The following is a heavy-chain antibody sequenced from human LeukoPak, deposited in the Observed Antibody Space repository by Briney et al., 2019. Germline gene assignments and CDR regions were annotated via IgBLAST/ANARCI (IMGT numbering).Heavy chain of an antibody. CDR3: ARHRRARFDPFDI. V-gene: IGHV5-51*01. D-gene: IGHD3-3*01. Sequence: GESLKISRKGSGYSFTSYWIGWVRQMPGKGLEWMGIIYPGDSDTRYSPSFQGQVTISADKSISTAYLQWSSLKASDTAMYYCARHRRARFDPFDIWGQGTMVTVSS. CDR2: IYPGDSDT. CDR1: GYSFTSYW. J-gene: IGHJ3*02.